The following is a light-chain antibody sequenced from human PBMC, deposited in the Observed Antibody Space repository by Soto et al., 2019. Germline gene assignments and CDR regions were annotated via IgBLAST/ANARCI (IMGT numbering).Light chain of an antibody. Sequence: LTQPASVSGSPGQSITISCTGTSSDIGGYDYVSWYQQYPGKAPKLMIYDVSNRPSGVSDRFSGSKSANTASLTISGLQAEDEADYYCNSYTTSSSLYVFGTGTKVTVL. CDR3: NSYTTSSSLYV. J-gene: IGLJ1*01. CDR1: SSDIGGYDY. V-gene: IGLV2-14*01. CDR2: DVS.